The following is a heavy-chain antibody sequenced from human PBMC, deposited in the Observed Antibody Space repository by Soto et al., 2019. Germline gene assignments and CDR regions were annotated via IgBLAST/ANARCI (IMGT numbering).Heavy chain of an antibody. V-gene: IGHV3-30-3*01. J-gene: IGHJ4*02. CDR1: GLTFSSYA. D-gene: IGHD6-19*01. Sequence: QVQLVESGGGVVQAGRSVKLSCAASGLTFSSYAMHWVRQAPGKGLEWVAVISYDGSNKYYADSVKGRFTISRDNSKNTLYLQMNSLRAEDTAVYYCARDNSPYSSGWHNRHFDYWGQGTLVNVSS. CDR2: ISYDGSNK. CDR3: ARDNSPYSSGWHNRHFDY.